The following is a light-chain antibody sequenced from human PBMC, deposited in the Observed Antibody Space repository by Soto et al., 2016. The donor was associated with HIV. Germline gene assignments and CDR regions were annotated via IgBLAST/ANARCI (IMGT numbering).Light chain of an antibody. V-gene: IGLV3-21*03. CDR2: DES. CDR3: QVWDSSTWV. CDR1: NIGSRS. Sequence: SYELTQPPSVSVAPGKSARITCGGHNIGSRSVHWYQQKPRQAPVLVVYDESDRPSGIPERFSGSNSGNTATLTISRVEAGDEADYYCQVWDSSTWVFGRRDPADRP. J-gene: IGLJ3*02.